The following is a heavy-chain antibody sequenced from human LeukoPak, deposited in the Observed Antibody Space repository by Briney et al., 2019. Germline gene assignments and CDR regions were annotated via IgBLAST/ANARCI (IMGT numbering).Heavy chain of an antibody. CDR1: GGSISSYY. CDR2: IYYSGST. CDR3: ARAVVSPYYHYYMDV. V-gene: IGHV4-59*01. D-gene: IGHD2-2*01. Sequence: SETLSLTCTVSGGSISSYYWSWIRQPPGKGLEWIGYIYYSGSTNYNPSLKSRVTISVDTSKNQFSLKLSSVTAADTAVYYCARAVVSPYYHYYMDVWGKGTTVTVSS. J-gene: IGHJ6*03.